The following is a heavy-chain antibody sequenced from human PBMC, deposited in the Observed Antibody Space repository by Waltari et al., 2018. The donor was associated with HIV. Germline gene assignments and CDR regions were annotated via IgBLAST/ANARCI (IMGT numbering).Heavy chain of an antibody. D-gene: IGHD5-12*01. Sequence: QVQLVQSGAAVKKPGSSVKVSCKASGGTFSSYAISWVRQAPGQGPEWMGRVMPILGKANYHQKFQGRVTITADKSTSTAYMELSSLRSEDTAVYYCARSANSGYDAYYYYGMDVWGQGTTVTVSS. V-gene: IGHV1-69*04. CDR3: ARSANSGYDAYYYYGMDV. CDR2: VMPILGKA. CDR1: GGTFSSYA. J-gene: IGHJ6*02.